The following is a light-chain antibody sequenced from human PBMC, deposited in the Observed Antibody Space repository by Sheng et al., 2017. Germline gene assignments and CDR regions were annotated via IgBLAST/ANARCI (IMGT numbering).Light chain of an antibody. CDR2: RAS. J-gene: IGKJ1*01. Sequence: DIQMTQSPSTLSASVGDTVTITCRASQSISSWLAWYQQKPGKPPKVLIQRASILESGTPSRFSGSGSGTDFTLSISSLQSDDFGTYYCQQYDSYPRTFGQGTKVEFK. V-gene: IGKV1-5*03. CDR3: QQYDSYPRT. CDR1: QSISSW.